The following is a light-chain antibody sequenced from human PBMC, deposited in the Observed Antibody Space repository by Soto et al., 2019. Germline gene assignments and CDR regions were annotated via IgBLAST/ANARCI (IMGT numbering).Light chain of an antibody. CDR2: KAS. V-gene: IGKV1-5*03. Sequence: DIEMPPSPSTLPASPGERVPITCRSNQSISTWLAWYQQKPGKAPNLLIYKASRLETGVPSRFSGSGSGTEFTLTISFLQPEDFATYDGQQYKSYSPLTFGGGTKVDIK. J-gene: IGKJ4*01. CDR3: QQYKSYSPLT. CDR1: QSISTW.